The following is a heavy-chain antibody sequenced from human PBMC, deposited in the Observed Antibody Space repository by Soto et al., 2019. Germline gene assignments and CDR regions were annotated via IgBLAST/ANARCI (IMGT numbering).Heavy chain of an antibody. CDR2: ISGSGGST. D-gene: IGHD2-15*01. CDR3: AKAPLGYCSGGSCFFDY. V-gene: IGHV3-23*01. CDR1: GFTFSSYA. J-gene: IGHJ4*02. Sequence: PGGSLRLSCAASGFTFSSYAMSWVRQAPGKGLEWVSAISGSGGSTYYADSVKGRFTISRDNSKNTLYLQMNSLRAEDTAIYYCAKAPLGYCSGGSCFFDYWGQGTLVTVSS.